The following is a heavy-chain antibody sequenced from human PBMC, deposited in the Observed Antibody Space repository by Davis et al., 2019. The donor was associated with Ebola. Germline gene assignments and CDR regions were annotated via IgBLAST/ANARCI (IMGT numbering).Heavy chain of an antibody. CDR1: GFTFSSYW. V-gene: IGHV3-74*01. D-gene: IGHD6-13*01. CDR3: ARGGSGIAAAGVDY. CDR2: INSDGSST. J-gene: IGHJ4*02. Sequence: GESLKISCAASGFTFSSYWMHWVRQAPGKGLVWVSRINSDGSSTSYADSVKGRFTISRDNAKNTLYLQMNSLRAEDTAVYYCARGGSGIAAAGVDYWGQGTLVTVSS.